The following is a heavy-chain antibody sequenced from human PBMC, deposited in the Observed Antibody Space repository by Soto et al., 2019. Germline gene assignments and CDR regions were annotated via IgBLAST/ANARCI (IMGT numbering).Heavy chain of an antibody. CDR2: ISGTGYNT. J-gene: IGHJ6*02. D-gene: IGHD3-10*01. CDR3: ARDRQFSHPRGGMDV. V-gene: IGHV3-23*01. Sequence: EVQLLESGGGLVRPGGSLRLSCAASGFTFSSYAMNWVRQAPGEGLEWVSAISGTGYNTYYADSLKGRFTISRDNSKNTLSLQMNSLRAEDTAVYYCARDRQFSHPRGGMDVWDQGTTVTVSS. CDR1: GFTFSSYA.